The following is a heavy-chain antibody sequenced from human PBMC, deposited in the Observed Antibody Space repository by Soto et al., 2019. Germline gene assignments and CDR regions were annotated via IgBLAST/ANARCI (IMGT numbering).Heavy chain of an antibody. Sequence: QVLLQESGPGLVQPSGTLSLSCVVSGVSIGSNYYWGWVRQSPGKGLGWLGDLSHIGRVNYYPSLKRRVTISMDKSQNQFSLKLNSVTAADTAVYYCGRSFGWYAIYYWGPGTLVFVSS. V-gene: IGHV4-4*02. CDR2: LSHIGRV. D-gene: IGHD6-19*01. CDR1: GVSIGSNYY. CDR3: GRSFGWYAIYY. J-gene: IGHJ4*02.